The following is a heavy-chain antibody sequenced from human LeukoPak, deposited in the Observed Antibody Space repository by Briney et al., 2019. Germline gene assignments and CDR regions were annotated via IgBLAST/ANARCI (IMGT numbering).Heavy chain of an antibody. V-gene: IGHV1-2*02. D-gene: IGHD5-12*01. CDR2: INPNSGGT. CDR3: ARTSHYVDIAATIPYGIYYFDY. J-gene: IGHJ4*02. CDR1: GYTFTGYY. Sequence: ASVKVSCKASGYTFTGYYMHWVRQAPGQGLKWMGWINPNSGGTNYAQKLQGRVTMTTDTSTSTAYMELRSLRSDDTAVYYCARTSHYVDIAATIPYGIYYFDYWGQGTLVTVSS.